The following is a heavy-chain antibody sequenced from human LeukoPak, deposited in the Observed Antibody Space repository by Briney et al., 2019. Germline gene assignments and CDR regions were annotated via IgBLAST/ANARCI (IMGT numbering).Heavy chain of an antibody. Sequence: SETLSLTCAVYGGSFSGYYWSWIRQPPGKGLEWIGEINHSGSTNYNPSLKSRVTISVDTSKNQFSLKLSSVTAADTAVYYCARGGHEYVWGSYRKPFDYWGQGTLVTVSS. J-gene: IGHJ4*02. V-gene: IGHV4-34*01. CDR1: GGSFSGYY. CDR2: INHSGST. CDR3: ARGGHEYVWGSYRKPFDY. D-gene: IGHD3-16*02.